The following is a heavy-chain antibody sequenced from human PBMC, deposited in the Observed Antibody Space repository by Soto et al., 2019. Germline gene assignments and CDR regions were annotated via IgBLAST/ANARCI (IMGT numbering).Heavy chain of an antibody. CDR2: IYYSGST. CDR1: GGSISSGDYY. Sequence: TLSLTCTVSGGSISSGDYYWSWIRQPPGKGLEWIGYIYYSGSTYYNPSLESRVTISVDTSKNQFSLKLSSVTAADTAVYYCARERPDGSRLDPWGQGTLVTVSS. J-gene: IGHJ5*02. V-gene: IGHV4-30-4*01. D-gene: IGHD6-13*01. CDR3: ARERPDGSRLDP.